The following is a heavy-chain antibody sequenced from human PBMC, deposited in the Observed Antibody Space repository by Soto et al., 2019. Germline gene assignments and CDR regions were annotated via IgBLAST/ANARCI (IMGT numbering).Heavy chain of an antibody. V-gene: IGHV3-23*01. CDR1: GCTFSNYD. D-gene: IGHD2-2*01. Sequence: EVQLLESGGGLVQPGGSLRLSCAASGCTFSNYDMSWVRQAPGKGLEWVSTMSGGGGRIYYADSVKGRFTSSRDNSKNTRYMQMNSLRAEDTAVYYCAKRPASLVCFDYWGQGTLVTVSS. CDR3: AKRPASLVCFDY. J-gene: IGHJ4*02. CDR2: MSGGGGRI.